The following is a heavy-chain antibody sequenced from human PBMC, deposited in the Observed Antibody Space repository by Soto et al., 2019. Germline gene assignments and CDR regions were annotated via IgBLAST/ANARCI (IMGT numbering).Heavy chain of an antibody. Sequence: QVQLQESGPGLVRPSETLSLTCTVSSDSISSYYWIWIRQSPGKGLEWIGYTDYSGNTNYNPTLKSRDTISGDTSKNQFSLRLRSVTAADTAVYYSARAVGDPLYYLDYWGQGTLVTVSS. CDR3: ARAVGDPLYYLDY. D-gene: IGHD6-19*01. V-gene: IGHV4-59*08. CDR1: SDSISSYY. CDR2: TDYSGNT. J-gene: IGHJ4*02.